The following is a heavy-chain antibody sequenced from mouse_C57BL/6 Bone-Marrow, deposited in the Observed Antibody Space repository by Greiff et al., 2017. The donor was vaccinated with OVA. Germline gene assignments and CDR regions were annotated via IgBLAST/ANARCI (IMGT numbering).Heavy chain of an antibody. CDR2: IDPEDGDT. J-gene: IGHJ3*01. CDR3: TTHYYGSSYVFAY. V-gene: IGHV14-1*01. CDR1: GFNIKDYY. Sequence: EVQLQQSGAELVRPGASVKLSCTASGFNIKDYYMHWVKQRPEQGLEWIGRIDPEDGDTEYAPKFQGKATMTADTSSNTAYLQLSSLTSEDTAVYYCTTHYYGSSYVFAYWGQGTLVTVSA. D-gene: IGHD1-1*01.